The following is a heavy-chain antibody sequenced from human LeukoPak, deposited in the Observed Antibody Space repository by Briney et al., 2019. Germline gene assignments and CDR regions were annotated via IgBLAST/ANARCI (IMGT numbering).Heavy chain of an antibody. CDR3: ARETRVRAGSWTYYYYMDV. CDR2: ISSSGSTI. V-gene: IGHV3-48*03. J-gene: IGHJ6*03. CDR1: GFTFSSYE. Sequence: GGSLRLSCAASGFTFSSYEMNWVRQAPGKGLGWVSYISSSGSTIYYADSVKGRFTISRDNAKNSLYLQMNSLRAEDTAVYYCARETRVRAGSWTYYYYMDVWGKGTTVTVSS. D-gene: IGHD6-13*01.